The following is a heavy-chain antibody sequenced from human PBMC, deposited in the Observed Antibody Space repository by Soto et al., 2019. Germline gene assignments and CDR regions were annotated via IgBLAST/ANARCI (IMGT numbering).Heavy chain of an antibody. D-gene: IGHD3-3*01. J-gene: IGHJ5*02. Sequence: ASVKVSCKASGYTFTSYYMHWVRQAPGQGLEWMGIINPSGGSTSYAQKFQGRVTMTRDTSTSTVYMELSSLRSEDTAVYYCARDSSEWLPYNWFDPWGQGTLVTVSS. V-gene: IGHV1-46*01. CDR3: ARDSSEWLPYNWFDP. CDR1: GYTFTSYY. CDR2: INPSGGST.